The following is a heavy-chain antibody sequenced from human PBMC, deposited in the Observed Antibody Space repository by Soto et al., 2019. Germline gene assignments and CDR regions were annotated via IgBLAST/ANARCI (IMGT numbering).Heavy chain of an antibody. D-gene: IGHD2-15*01. CDR1: GFAFRSYN. Sequence: EVQLVESGGGLVKPGGSLTLSCAGSGFAFRSYNMNWVRQPPGKGLEWVASISSGSSNIYYADSVKGRFTISSDNPKDSLYLQMASLRAEDSVVYYCASATVVAGTFDFWGQGALLTVSS. CDR3: ASATVVAGTFDF. V-gene: IGHV3-21*01. J-gene: IGHJ4*02. CDR2: ISSGSSNI.